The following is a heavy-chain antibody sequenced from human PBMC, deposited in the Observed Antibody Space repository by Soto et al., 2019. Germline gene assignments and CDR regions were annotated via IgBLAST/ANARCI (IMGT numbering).Heavy chain of an antibody. Sequence: GGSLRLSCAASVFTFSNYAMSWVRQAPGKGLEWVSAISGDSGSTYYADSVKGRFTISRDNAENSVYLQMDSLRADDTAAYYCARQAARNYIDSWGQGNSVTVSS. D-gene: IGHD6-6*01. J-gene: IGHJ4*02. CDR2: ISGDSGST. CDR1: VFTFSNYA. V-gene: IGHV3-23*01. CDR3: ARQAARNYIDS.